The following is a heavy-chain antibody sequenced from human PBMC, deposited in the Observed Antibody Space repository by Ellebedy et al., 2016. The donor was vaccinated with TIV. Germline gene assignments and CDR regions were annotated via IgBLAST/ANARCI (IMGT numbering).Heavy chain of an antibody. CDR1: GFTFSNYW. J-gene: IGHJ4*02. CDR2: IKQDGSEK. Sequence: GESLKTSCAASGFTFSNYWMSWVRQAPGKGLEWVANIKQDGSEKYYVDSVEGRFAISRDNAKNSMYLQMNSLRDEDTAVYYCARDQWLGRAYYFDYWGQGTLLTVSS. V-gene: IGHV3-7*01. D-gene: IGHD6-19*01. CDR3: ARDQWLGRAYYFDY.